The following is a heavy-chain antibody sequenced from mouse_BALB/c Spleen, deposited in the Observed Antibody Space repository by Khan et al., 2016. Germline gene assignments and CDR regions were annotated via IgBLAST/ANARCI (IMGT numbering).Heavy chain of an antibody. Sequence: QVQLKESGAELVRPGASVKLSCKALGYTFTDYEMHWVKQTPVHGLEWIGAIHPGGGGSAYNQKFKVRATLTAVKSSSTAYMELSSLTSEDSAVYYCSKRLRLGYYFDSWGPGTTLTVSS. V-gene: IGHV1-15*01. J-gene: IGHJ2*01. CDR1: GYTFTDYE. CDR3: SKRLRLGYYFDS. CDR2: IHPGGGGS. D-gene: IGHD2-4*01.